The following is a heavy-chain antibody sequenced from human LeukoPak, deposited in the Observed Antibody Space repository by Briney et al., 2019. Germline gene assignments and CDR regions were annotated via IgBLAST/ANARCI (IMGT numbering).Heavy chain of an antibody. Sequence: GGSLRLSCAASGFTFNSYGMHWVRQAPGKGLEWVAVISYDGSDKYYADSVKGRFAISKDNAENSLYLRMNSLRAEDTAVYYCARAQVGYNWFDPWGQGTLVSVSS. CDR1: GFTFNSYG. V-gene: IGHV3-30*03. J-gene: IGHJ5*02. D-gene: IGHD1-26*01. CDR2: ISYDGSDK. CDR3: ARAQVGYNWFDP.